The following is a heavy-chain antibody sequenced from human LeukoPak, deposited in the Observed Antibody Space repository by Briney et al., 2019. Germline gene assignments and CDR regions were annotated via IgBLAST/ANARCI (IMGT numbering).Heavy chain of an antibody. CDR2: IYYNGKT. CDR1: GGSFSDYS. J-gene: IGHJ4*02. D-gene: IGHD2-2*03. CDR3: ARGQHGFPH. V-gene: IGHV4-34*11. Sequence: SETLSLTCAVYGGSFSDYSWSWIRQPPGKGLEWIGNIYYNGKTNYNPSLKSRVTISVDTSKNQFSLKLTAVTSADAAVYYCARGQHGFPHRGQGTLVTVSA.